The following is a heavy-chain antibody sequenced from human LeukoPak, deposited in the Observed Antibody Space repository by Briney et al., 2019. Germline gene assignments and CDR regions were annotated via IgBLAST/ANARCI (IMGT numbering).Heavy chain of an antibody. Sequence: TGGSLRLSCAASGFTFSSYSMNWVRQAPGEGLEWVLSISSSSSYIYYADSVKGRFTISRDNAKNSLYLQMNSLRAEDTAVYYCARGYYYDSSGYTYWGQGTLVTVSS. J-gene: IGHJ4*02. CDR2: ISSSSSYI. D-gene: IGHD3-22*01. V-gene: IGHV3-21*01. CDR1: GFTFSSYS. CDR3: ARGYYYDSSGYTY.